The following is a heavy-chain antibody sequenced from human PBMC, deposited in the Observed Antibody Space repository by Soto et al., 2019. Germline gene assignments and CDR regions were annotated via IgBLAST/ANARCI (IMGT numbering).Heavy chain of an antibody. CDR1: GYTFASYA. D-gene: IGHD3-16*01. Sequence: ASGKVSCKPSGYTFASYAIHWVRQAPGQRLEWMGWINVGNANTRYSQNFQDRVTITRDTSASTAYMELSSLRSEDTALYYCARERPTERTFSFDYWGQGTQVTVSS. V-gene: IGHV1-3*01. CDR3: ARERPTERTFSFDY. J-gene: IGHJ4*02. CDR2: INVGNANT.